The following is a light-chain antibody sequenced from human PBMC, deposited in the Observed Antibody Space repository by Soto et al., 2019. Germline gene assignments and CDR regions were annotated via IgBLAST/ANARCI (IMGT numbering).Light chain of an antibody. CDR2: DNN. Sequence: QSVLTQPPSGSAAPGQKVTISCSGSSSNIENNFVSWYQHLPGTAPKLLLYDNNKRPSGIPDRFSGSKSGTSATLGITGLQTGDEAVYYCETWDSSLSAGVFGGGTKLTVL. J-gene: IGLJ2*01. V-gene: IGLV1-51*01. CDR3: ETWDSSLSAGV. CDR1: SSNIENNF.